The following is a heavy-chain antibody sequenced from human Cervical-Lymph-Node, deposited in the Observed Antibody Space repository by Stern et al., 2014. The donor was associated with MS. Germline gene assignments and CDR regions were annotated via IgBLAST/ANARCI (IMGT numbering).Heavy chain of an antibody. D-gene: IGHD6-13*01. CDR1: GNAFTSYW. J-gene: IGHJ6*02. CDR2: IYVGDSDT. CDR3: ARLRIATAGTDYGMDV. V-gene: IGHV5-51*01. Sequence: VQLVESGAEVKKPGESLKISCKGSGNAFTSYWIDWVRQMPGKGLEWMGIIYVGDSDTRYSPSFQGQVTISVDKSISTAYLQWSSLKASDTAIYYCARLRIATAGTDYGMDVWGQGTTVTVSS.